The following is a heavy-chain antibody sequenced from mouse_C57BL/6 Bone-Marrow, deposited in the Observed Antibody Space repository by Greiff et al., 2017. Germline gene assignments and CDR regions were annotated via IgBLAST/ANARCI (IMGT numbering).Heavy chain of an antibody. CDR3: ARRTGY. CDR2: IDPSDSYT. D-gene: IGHD3-3*01. Sequence: VQLQQPGAELVRPGPSVKLSCKASGYTFTSYWMHWVKQRPGQGLEWIGVIDPSDSYTNYNQKFKGKATLTVDTSSSTAYMQLSSLTSEDSAVYYCARRTGYWGKGTTLTVSS. V-gene: IGHV1-59*01. CDR1: GYTFTSYW. J-gene: IGHJ2*01.